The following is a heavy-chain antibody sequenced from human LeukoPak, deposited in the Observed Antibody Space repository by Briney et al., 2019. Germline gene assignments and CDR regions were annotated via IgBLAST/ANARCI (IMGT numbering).Heavy chain of an antibody. D-gene: IGHD3-9*01. CDR2: ISAYNANT. V-gene: IGHV1-18*01. CDR3: ARDHYDVLTGYAYNAFDI. J-gene: IGHJ3*02. CDR1: GYTFTNYG. Sequence: ASVKVSCKASGYTFTNYGVSWVRQAPGQGLEWMGWISAYNANTNYAQKLQGRVTMTTDTSTSTAYMELRSLRSDDTAVYYCARDHYDVLTGYAYNAFDIWGQGTMVAVSS.